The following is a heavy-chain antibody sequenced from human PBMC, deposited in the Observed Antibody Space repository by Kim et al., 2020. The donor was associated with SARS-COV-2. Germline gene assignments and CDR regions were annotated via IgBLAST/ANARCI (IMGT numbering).Heavy chain of an antibody. CDR3: ATKYLNYDDYYYYYMDV. V-gene: IGHV3-30-3*01. CDR1: GFTFSSYA. D-gene: IGHD1-7*01. CDR2: ISYDGSNK. Sequence: GGSLRLSCAASGFTFSSYAMHWVRQAPGKGLEWVAVISYDGSNKYYADSVKGRFTISRDNSKNTLYLQMNSLRAEDTAVYYCATKYLNYDDYYYYYMDVWGKGTTVTVSS. J-gene: IGHJ6*03.